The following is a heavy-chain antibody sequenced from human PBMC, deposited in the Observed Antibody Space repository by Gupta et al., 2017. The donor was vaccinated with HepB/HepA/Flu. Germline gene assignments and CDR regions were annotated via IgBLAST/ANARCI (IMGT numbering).Heavy chain of an antibody. V-gene: IGHV1-8*03. J-gene: IGHJ6*03. CDR3: AVTARKYYDFGRPGYYYYYMDV. CDR1: GYTFTSYD. D-gene: IGHD3-3*01. CDR2: MNPNSGNT. Sequence: QVQLVQSGAEVKKPGASVKVSCKASGYTFTSYDINWVRQATGQGLEWMGWMNPNSGNTGYAQKFQGRVTITRNTSISTAYMELSSLRSEDTAVYYCAVTARKYYDFGRPGYYYYYMDVWGKGTTVTVSS.